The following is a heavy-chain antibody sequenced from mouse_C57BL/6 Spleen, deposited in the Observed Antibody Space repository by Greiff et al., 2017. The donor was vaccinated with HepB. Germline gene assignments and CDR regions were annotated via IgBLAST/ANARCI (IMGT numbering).Heavy chain of an antibody. J-gene: IGHJ1*03. CDR3: ARPYGSSYVGYFDV. V-gene: IGHV2-2*01. CDR2: IWSGGST. D-gene: IGHD1-1*01. Sequence: VQLKESGPGLVQPSQSLSITCTVSGFSLTSYGVHWVRQSPGKGLEWLGVIWSGGSTDYNAAFISRLSISKDTSQSQVFFKMNSLQADYTAIYYCARPYGSSYVGYFDVWGTGTTVTVSS. CDR1: GFSLTSYG.